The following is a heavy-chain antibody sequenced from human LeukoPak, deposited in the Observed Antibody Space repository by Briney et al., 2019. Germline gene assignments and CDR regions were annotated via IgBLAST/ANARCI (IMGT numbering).Heavy chain of an antibody. D-gene: IGHD5-18*01. Sequence: SETLSLTCTVSGGSISSYYWSWIRQPAGNGLEWIGRIYTSVSTNYNPSLKSRVTLSVATSKNQFTLNLSSLTAADTAVYYCARDGYSYAVWFDPWGQGTLVTVSS. CDR3: ARDGYSYAVWFDP. CDR2: IYTSVST. J-gene: IGHJ5*02. V-gene: IGHV4-4*07. CDR1: GGSISSYY.